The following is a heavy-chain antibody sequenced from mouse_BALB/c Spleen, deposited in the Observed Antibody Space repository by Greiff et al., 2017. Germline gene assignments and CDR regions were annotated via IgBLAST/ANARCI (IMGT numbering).Heavy chain of an antibody. CDR3: ARMDYDYDRGTY. J-gene: IGHJ2*01. D-gene: IGHD2-4*01. CDR1: GYSFTSYW. V-gene: IGHV1-61*01. Sequence: QVHVKQPGAELVRPGASVKLSCKASGYSFTSYWMNWVTQRPGQGLEWIGMIHPSDSETRLNQKFKDKATLTVDKSSSTAYMQLSSPTSEDSAVYYCARMDYDYDRGTYWGQGTTLTVSS. CDR2: IHPSDSET.